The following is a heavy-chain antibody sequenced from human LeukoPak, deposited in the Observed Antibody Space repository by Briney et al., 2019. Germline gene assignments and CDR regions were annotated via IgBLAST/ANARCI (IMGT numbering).Heavy chain of an antibody. J-gene: IGHJ6*02. V-gene: IGHV4-59*01. CDR3: ARGLGGTFYYYGMDV. CDR2: IYYSGST. Sequence: SETLSLTCTVSGGSISSYSWSWIRQPPGEGLEWIGYIYYSGSTNYNPSLKSRVTISVDTSKNQFSLKLSSVTAADTAVYYCARGLGGTFYYYGMDVWGQGTTVTVSS. D-gene: IGHD1-14*01. CDR1: GGSISSYS.